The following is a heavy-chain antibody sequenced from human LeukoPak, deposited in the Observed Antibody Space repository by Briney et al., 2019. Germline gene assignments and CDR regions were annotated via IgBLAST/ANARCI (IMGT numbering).Heavy chain of an antibody. D-gene: IGHD3-10*01. CDR1: GFTFSSYG. CDR2: IRYDGSNK. Sequence: PGGSLRLSCAASGFTFSSYGMHWVRQAPGKGLEWVAFIRYDGSNKYYADSVKGRFTISRDNSKNTLYLQMNSLRAEDTAVYYCAKDGRNYGSGSYSYFDYWGQGTLVTVSS. CDR3: AKDGRNYGSGSYSYFDY. J-gene: IGHJ4*02. V-gene: IGHV3-30*02.